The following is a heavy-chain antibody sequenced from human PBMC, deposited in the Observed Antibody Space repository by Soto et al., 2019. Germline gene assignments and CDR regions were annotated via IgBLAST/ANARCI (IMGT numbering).Heavy chain of an antibody. CDR3: ARQRGYSYERYYYYYYGMDV. Sequence: LKISCKGSGYSFTSYWIGWVRQMPGKGLEWMGIIYPGDSDTRYSPSFQGQVTISADKFISTAYLQWSSLKASDTAMYYCARQRGYSYERYYYYYYGMDVWGQGTTVTVSS. J-gene: IGHJ6*02. CDR2: IYPGDSDT. D-gene: IGHD5-18*01. V-gene: IGHV5-51*01. CDR1: GYSFTSYW.